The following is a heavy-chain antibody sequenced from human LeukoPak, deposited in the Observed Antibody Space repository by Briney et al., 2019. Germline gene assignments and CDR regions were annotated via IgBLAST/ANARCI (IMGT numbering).Heavy chain of an antibody. V-gene: IGHV3-23*01. D-gene: IGHD2-15*01. CDR3: AKDLLARYCSGGSCYSGYFDY. CDR1: GFTFSSYA. Sequence: GGSLRLSCAASGFTFSSYAMSWVRQAPVKGLEWVSAISGSGGSTYYADSVKGRFTISRDNSKNTLYLQMNSLRAEDTAVYYCAKDLLARYCSGGSCYSGYFDYWGQGTLVTVSS. CDR2: ISGSGGST. J-gene: IGHJ4*02.